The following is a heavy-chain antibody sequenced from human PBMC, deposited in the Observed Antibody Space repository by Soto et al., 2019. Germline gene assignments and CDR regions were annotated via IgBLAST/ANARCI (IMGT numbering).Heavy chain of an antibody. CDR1: GGSIGTYF. Sequence: NPSETLSLTCTVSGGSIGTYFWSWIRQPPGKGLEWIGSIYYSGTTDYNPSLKSRVSLSLDASKNQFSLSLNSVTAADTAVYYCAGLNPPCSGGSCYNTCFWFAPWGQGTLVTVSS. V-gene: IGHV4-59*01. CDR3: AGLNPPCSGGSCYNTCFWFAP. D-gene: IGHD2-15*01. CDR2: IYYSGTT. J-gene: IGHJ5*02.